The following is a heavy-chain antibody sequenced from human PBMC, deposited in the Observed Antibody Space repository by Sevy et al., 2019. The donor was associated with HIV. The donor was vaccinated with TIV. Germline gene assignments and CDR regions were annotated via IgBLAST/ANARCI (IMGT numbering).Heavy chain of an antibody. D-gene: IGHD5-12*01. CDR2: ITRNSYEAYGGTT. CDR3: SRGLATADTPEYYFDY. V-gene: IGHV3-49*03. Sequence: GESLKISCTASGFTFDDYAMSWFRQAPGKGLDWVAFITRNSYEAYGGTTEYAASVKGRFIISRDDSKSIAYLQMNSLKTDDTAVYYCSRGLATADTPEYYFDYWGQRSLVTVSS. J-gene: IGHJ4*02. CDR1: GFTFDDYA.